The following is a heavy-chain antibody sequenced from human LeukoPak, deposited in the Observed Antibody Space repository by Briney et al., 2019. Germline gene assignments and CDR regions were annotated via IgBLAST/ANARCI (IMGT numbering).Heavy chain of an antibody. CDR3: AVRGVLISWFDP. CDR1: GYSISSGYY. D-gene: IGHD3-10*01. CDR2: IYHSGST. J-gene: IGHJ5*02. V-gene: IGHV4-38-2*02. Sequence: SETLSLTCTVSGYSISSGYYWGWIRQPPGKGLEWIGSIYHSGSTYYNPSLKSRVTISVDTSKNQFSLKLSSVTAADTAVYYCAVRGVLISWFDPWGQGTLVTVSS.